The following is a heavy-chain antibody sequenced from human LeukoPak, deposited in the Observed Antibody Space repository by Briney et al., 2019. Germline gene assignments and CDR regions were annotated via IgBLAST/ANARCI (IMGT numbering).Heavy chain of an antibody. Sequence: PSETLSLTCTVSGGSISSGDYYWSWIRQPAGKGLEGIGRIYTSGSTNYNPSLKSRVTMSVDTSKNQFSLKLSSVTAADTAVYYCARVETISPYYYMDVWGKGTTVTVSS. J-gene: IGHJ6*03. CDR2: IYTSGST. CDR3: ARVETISPYYYMDV. CDR1: GGSISSGDYY. V-gene: IGHV4-61*02. D-gene: IGHD3-3*01.